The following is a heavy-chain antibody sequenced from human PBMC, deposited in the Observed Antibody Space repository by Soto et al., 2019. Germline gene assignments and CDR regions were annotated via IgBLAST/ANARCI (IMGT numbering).Heavy chain of an antibody. D-gene: IGHD6-19*01. CDR3: AREIAVAGKTSDVFDI. Sequence: SVKVSCKASGGTFSSYTFSWVRQAPGQGLEWMGRIVPILGIGNYAQKFQGSVTITADKSTSTAYMELSSLRSEDTAVYYCAREIAVAGKTSDVFDIWGEGTMVTVSS. V-gene: IGHV1-69*02. CDR1: GGTFSSYT. J-gene: IGHJ3*02. CDR2: IVPILGIG.